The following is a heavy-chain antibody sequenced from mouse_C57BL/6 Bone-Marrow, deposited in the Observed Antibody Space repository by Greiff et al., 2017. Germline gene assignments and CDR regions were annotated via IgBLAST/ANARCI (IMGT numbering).Heavy chain of an antibody. CDR1: GYTFTSYW. Sequence: QVQLQQPGAELVMPGASVKLSCKASGYTFTSYWMHWVKQRPGQGLEWIGEIDPSDSYTNYNQKFKGKSTLTVDKSSSTAYMQLSSLTSEDSAVYYCAVYYGNPWFAYWGQGTLVTVS. V-gene: IGHV1-69*01. CDR2: IDPSDSYT. J-gene: IGHJ3*01. CDR3: AVYYGNPWFAY. D-gene: IGHD2-1*01.